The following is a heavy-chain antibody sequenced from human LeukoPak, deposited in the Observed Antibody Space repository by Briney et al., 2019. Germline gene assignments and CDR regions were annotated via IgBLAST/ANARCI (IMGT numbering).Heavy chain of an antibody. CDR3: ARDPVQQRFDY. Sequence: SAKVSCKASGGTFSSYATSWGRRDPREGVEWMGRIIPILGIANYAPKFQGRVTITADKSTSTAYMELSSLRSAETAVYYCARDPVQQRFDYSGEGTLVTVSS. CDR1: GGTFSSYA. J-gene: IGHJ4*02. D-gene: IGHD6-13*01. V-gene: IGHV1-69*04. CDR2: IIPILGIA.